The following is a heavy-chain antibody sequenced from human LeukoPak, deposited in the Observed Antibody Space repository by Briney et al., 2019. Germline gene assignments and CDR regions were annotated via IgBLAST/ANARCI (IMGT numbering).Heavy chain of an antibody. CDR3: AKANDFWSGYLGY. CDR2: ISGSGGST. Sequence: PGGSLRLSCAASGFTFSSYAMSWIRQAPGKGLEWVSAISGSGGSTYYADSVKGRFTISRDNSKNTLCLQMNSLRAEDTAVYYCAKANDFWSGYLGYWGQGTLVTVSS. J-gene: IGHJ4*02. V-gene: IGHV3-23*01. D-gene: IGHD3-3*01. CDR1: GFTFSSYA.